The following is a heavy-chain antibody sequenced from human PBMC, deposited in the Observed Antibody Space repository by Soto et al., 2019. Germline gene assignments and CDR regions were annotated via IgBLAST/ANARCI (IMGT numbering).Heavy chain of an antibody. CDR2: INPAGGTT. Sequence: QVQLVQSGAEVKKPGASVRISCRASGYSFTSTYGHWVRQAPGQGPEWMGIINPAGGTTYYAQKFQGRLIITTDTSTDTVFMDLNDLTSEDTAVYFCALKVVPYYDNCGQGTLLTVSS. V-gene: IGHV1-46*01. CDR1: GYSFTSTY. J-gene: IGHJ4*02. CDR3: ALKVVPYYDN.